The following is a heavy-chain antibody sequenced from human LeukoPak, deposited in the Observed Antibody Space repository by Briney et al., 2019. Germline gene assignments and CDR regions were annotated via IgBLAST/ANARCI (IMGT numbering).Heavy chain of an antibody. CDR2: ISANNGNT. D-gene: IGHD4-17*01. J-gene: IGHJ4*02. Sequence: ASVKVSCKASGYTFTSYGISWVRQAPGQGLEWMGWISANNGNTNYAQKLQGRVTMTTDTPANTAYMELRSLRSDDTAIYYCAGAVTVTTGPLGYWGQGTLVTVSS. V-gene: IGHV1-18*01. CDR3: AGAVTVTTGPLGY. CDR1: GYTFTSYG.